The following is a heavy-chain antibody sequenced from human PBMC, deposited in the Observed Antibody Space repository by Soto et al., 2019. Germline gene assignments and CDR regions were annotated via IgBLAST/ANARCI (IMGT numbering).Heavy chain of an antibody. V-gene: IGHV3-74*01. J-gene: IGHJ4*02. D-gene: IGHD3-3*01. Sequence: GGSLRLSCAASGFIFSNYWMHWVRQAPGKGLVWVSRINSDGSSTSYADSVKGRFTISRDNAKNTLYLQMNSLRAEDTAVYYCVRDVYDVWSGFERAPVRWGQGTLVTVSS. CDR3: VRDVYDVWSGFERAPVR. CDR2: INSDGSST. CDR1: GFIFSNYW.